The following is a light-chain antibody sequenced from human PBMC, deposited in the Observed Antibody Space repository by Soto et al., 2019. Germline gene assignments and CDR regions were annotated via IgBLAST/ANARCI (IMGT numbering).Light chain of an antibody. J-gene: IGLJ3*02. CDR1: SSDVGGYNY. V-gene: IGLV2-8*01. CDR3: RSYVVSNNFYCV. Sequence: QSALTQPPSASGSPGQSVTISCTGTSSDVGGYNYVSWYQQYPGRAPKLMIYEVTKRPSGVPDRFSGSKSGNTASLSVSGLQCENEAEYDCRSYVVSNNFYCVFGRGNK. CDR2: EVT.